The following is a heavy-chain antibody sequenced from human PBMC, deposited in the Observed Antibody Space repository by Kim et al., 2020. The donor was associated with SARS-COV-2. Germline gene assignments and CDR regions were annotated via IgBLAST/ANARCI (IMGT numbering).Heavy chain of an antibody. J-gene: IGHJ4*02. Sequence: GGSLRLSCSASGFTFSTYAMYWVRQAPGKGLEYVSSISRSGRTIDSADSMKGRSTISRDNSKNMLYLQVSSIRPEDRAVYYCVKEVMPTSGTNYFDYWGQDALVTVSS. CDR1: GFTFSTYA. D-gene: IGHD2-8*01. V-gene: IGHV3-64D*09. CDR2: ISRSGRTI. CDR3: VKEVMPTSGTNYFDY.